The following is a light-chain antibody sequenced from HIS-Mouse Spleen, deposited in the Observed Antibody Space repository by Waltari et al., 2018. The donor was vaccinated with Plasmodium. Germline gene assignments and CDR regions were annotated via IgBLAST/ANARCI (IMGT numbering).Light chain of an antibody. CDR2: QDT. Sequence: SYELTQPPSLSVSPGQTASITCSGDRLGANYACWYQQKPGHSPVLVIYQDTKRPSGIPERFSGSNSGNTATLTISGTQAMDEADYYCQAWDSSTVVFGGGTKLTVL. V-gene: IGLV3-1*01. CDR1: RLGANY. J-gene: IGLJ2*01. CDR3: QAWDSSTVV.